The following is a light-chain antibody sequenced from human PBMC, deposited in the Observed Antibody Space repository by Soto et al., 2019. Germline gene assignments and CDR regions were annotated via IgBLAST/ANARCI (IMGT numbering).Light chain of an antibody. CDR2: AAS. V-gene: IGKV3-20*01. CDR1: QSFHTNY. CDR3: QKYDSTPGCT. J-gene: IGKJ4*02. Sequence: EIVLTQSPGTLSLSPGERATLSCRASQSFHTNYLAWYQQRPGQAPRLLIYAASRRASGIPDRFSGSGSGTDFTLTISRLEPEDSAIYFCQKYDSTPGCTFGGGTKIEIK.